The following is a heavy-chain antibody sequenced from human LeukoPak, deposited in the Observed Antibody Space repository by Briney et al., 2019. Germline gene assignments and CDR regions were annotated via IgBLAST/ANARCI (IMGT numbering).Heavy chain of an antibody. CDR1: GASTSSDIW. V-gene: IGHV4-4*02. CDR3: AKNAYYCLDY. D-gene: IGHD3-16*01. CDR2: IFQSGTT. J-gene: IGHJ4*02. Sequence: SGTLSLTCAVSGASTSSDIWWSWVRQPPGKGLEWIGEIFQSGTTNYNPSLKSRVTISIDKSKNQFSLKLTSVTAADTAVYYCAKNAYYCLDYWGQGALVTVPS.